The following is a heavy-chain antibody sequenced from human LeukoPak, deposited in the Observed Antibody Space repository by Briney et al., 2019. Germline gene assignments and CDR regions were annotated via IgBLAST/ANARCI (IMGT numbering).Heavy chain of an antibody. CDR2: INPSGGST. V-gene: IGHV1-46*01. D-gene: IGHD3-22*01. J-gene: IGHJ4*02. CDR3: ARAWRITMIVVDTAPLDC. Sequence: ASVKVSCKASGYIFTNYYMHWVRQAPGQGLEWIGIINPSGGSTSYAQKFQGRVTMTRDTSTSTVYMELSSLRSEDTAVYYCARAWRITMIVVDTAPLDCWGQGTLVTVSS. CDR1: GYIFTNYY.